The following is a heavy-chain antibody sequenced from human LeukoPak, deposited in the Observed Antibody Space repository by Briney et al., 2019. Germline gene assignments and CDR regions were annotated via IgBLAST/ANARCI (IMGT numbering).Heavy chain of an antibody. CDR3: ARVVSNGDRAAFDI. CDR2: LYYSGST. J-gene: IGHJ3*02. D-gene: IGHD2-8*01. Sequence: SETLSLTCTVSGGSISSYYWSWIRQPPGKGLEWLGYLYYSGSTNYNPSLKSRVTISIDTSKNQFSLKLSSVTAADTAVCYCARVVSNGDRAAFDIWGQGTMVTVSS. CDR1: GGSISSYY. V-gene: IGHV4-59*01.